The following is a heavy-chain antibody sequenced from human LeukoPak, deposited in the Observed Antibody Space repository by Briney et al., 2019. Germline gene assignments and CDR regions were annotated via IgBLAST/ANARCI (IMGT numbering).Heavy chain of an antibody. V-gene: IGHV4-34*01. J-gene: IGHJ4*02. CDR2: INHSGST. D-gene: IGHD5-12*01. Sequence: NPSETLSLTCAVYGGSFSGYYWSWIRQPPGKGLEWIGEINHSGSTNYNPSLKSRVTISVDTSKNQFSLKLSSVTAADTAVYYCARAGSGYDPSIFDYWGQGTLVTVS. CDR3: ARAGSGYDPSIFDY. CDR1: GGSFSGYY.